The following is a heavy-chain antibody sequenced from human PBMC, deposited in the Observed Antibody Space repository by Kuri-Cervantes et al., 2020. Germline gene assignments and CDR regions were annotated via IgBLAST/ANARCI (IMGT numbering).Heavy chain of an antibody. V-gene: IGHV4-61*01. Sequence: ESLKISCTVSGGSISSGSYYWSWIRQPPGKGLEWIGYIYYSGSTNYNPSLKSRVTISVDTSKNQFSLKLSSVTAADTAVYYCARRCSSTSCYSSSPDYYYYGMDVWGQGTTVTVSS. D-gene: IGHD2-2*01. CDR2: IYYSGST. CDR1: GGSISSGSYY. CDR3: ARRCSSTSCYSSSPDYYYYGMDV. J-gene: IGHJ6*02.